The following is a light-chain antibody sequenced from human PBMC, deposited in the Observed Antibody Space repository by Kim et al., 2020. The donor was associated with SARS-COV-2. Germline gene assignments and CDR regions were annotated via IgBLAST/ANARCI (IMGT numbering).Light chain of an antibody. CDR2: AVS. V-gene: IGKV1-39*01. CDR1: QDINTY. Sequence: DIQMTQSPSYLSASVGDRVSITCRASQDINTYLNWYQHKPGKAPKLLISAVSILISGVPARFSSRGSGIEFTLTITDIQPEDFATYYCQQSYSAPVYTFGQGTKLEI. J-gene: IGKJ2*01. CDR3: QQSYSAPVYT.